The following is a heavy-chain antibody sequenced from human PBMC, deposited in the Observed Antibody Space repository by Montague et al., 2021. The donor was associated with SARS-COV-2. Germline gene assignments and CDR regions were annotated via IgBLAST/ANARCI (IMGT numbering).Heavy chain of an antibody. CDR3: ASALGYCSSTSCYSVYDMDV. Sequence: SETLSLTCTVSGGSISSSSYYWGWIRQPPGKGLEWIGSIYYSGNTYYNPSLKSRVTISVDTSKNQFSLKPSSVTAADTAVYYCASALGYCSSTSCYSVYDMDVWGQGTTVTVSS. CDR2: IYYSGNT. V-gene: IGHV4-39*01. CDR1: GGSISSSSYY. D-gene: IGHD2-2*01. J-gene: IGHJ6*02.